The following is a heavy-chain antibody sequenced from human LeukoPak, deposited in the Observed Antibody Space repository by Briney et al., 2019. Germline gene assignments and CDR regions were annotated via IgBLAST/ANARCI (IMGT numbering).Heavy chain of an antibody. CDR3: ARAGKYDFWSGTSTLNWFDP. Sequence: SETLSLTCTVSGGSISSSSYYWGWIRQPPGKGLEWIGYIYYSGSTNYNPSLKSRVTISVDTSKNQFSLKLSSVTAADTAVYYCARAGKYDFWSGTSTLNWFDPWGQGTLVTVSS. CDR2: IYYSGST. CDR1: GGSISSSSYY. D-gene: IGHD3-3*01. J-gene: IGHJ5*02. V-gene: IGHV4-61*05.